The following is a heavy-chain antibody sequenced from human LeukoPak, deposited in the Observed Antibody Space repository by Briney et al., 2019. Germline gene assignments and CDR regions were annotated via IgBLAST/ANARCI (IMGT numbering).Heavy chain of an antibody. CDR3: ARERRPLGVRGVIRWFDP. CDR1: GYTFTGYY. Sequence: VASVKVSCKASGYTFTGYYMHWVRQAPGQGLEWMGWINPNSGGTNYAQKSQGWVTMTRDTSISTAYMERSRLRSDDTAVYYCARERRPLGVRGVIRWFDPWGQGTLVTVSS. V-gene: IGHV1-2*04. D-gene: IGHD3-10*01. J-gene: IGHJ5*02. CDR2: INPNSGGT.